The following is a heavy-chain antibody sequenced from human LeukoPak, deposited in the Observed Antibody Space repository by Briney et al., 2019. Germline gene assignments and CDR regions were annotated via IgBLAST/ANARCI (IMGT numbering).Heavy chain of an antibody. CDR2: INHSGST. D-gene: IGHD3-10*01. CDR1: GGSFSGYY. Sequence: SETLSLTCAVYGGSFSGYYWSWIRQPPGKGREWIGEINHSGSTNYNPSLKSRVTISVDTSKNQFSLKLSSVTAADTAVYYCARVLYGSGSYYTVYYYMDVRGKGTTVTVSS. V-gene: IGHV4-34*01. CDR3: ARVLYGSGSYYTVYYYMDV. J-gene: IGHJ6*03.